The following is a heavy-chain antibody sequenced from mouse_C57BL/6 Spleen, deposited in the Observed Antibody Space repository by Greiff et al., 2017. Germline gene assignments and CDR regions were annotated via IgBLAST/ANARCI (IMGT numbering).Heavy chain of an antibody. CDR2: ISDGGSYT. Sequence: VKLVESGGGLVKPGGSLKLSCAASGFTFSSYAMSWVRQTPEKRLEWVATISDGGSYTYYPDNVKGRFTISRDNAKNNLYLQMSHLKAEDTAMYYCAREGLAYWGQGTLVTVSA. CDR1: GFTFSSYA. V-gene: IGHV5-4*01. CDR3: AREGLAY. J-gene: IGHJ3*01. D-gene: IGHD3-3*01.